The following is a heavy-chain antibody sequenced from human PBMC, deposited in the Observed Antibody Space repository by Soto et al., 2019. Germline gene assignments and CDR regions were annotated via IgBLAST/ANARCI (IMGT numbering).Heavy chain of an antibody. D-gene: IGHD3-3*01. CDR3: AKDGGDFWSALPLHYFTS. Sequence: GGSLRLSCAASGFTFSTYAMSWVRQAPGKGLEWVAAIAGSGATTYYADSVKGRFTISRDNSKNTLSLQMSSLRADDTAVYYCAKDGGDFWSALPLHYFTSWGRGTLVTVSS. J-gene: IGHJ4*02. CDR1: GFTFSTYA. CDR2: IAGSGATT. V-gene: IGHV3-23*01.